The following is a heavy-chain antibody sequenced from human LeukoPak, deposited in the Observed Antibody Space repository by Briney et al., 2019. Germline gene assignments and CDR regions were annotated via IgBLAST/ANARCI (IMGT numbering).Heavy chain of an antibody. D-gene: IGHD1-26*01. V-gene: IGHV3-23*01. Sequence: GGSLRLSCAASGFTFSSYAMSWVRQAPGKGLEWVSTISGSGGSTYYADSVKGRFTISRDNSKNTLYLQMNSLRAEDTAVYYCAKKRGVGATAVTHFDYWGRGTLVTVSS. J-gene: IGHJ4*02. CDR2: ISGSGGST. CDR3: AKKRGVGATAVTHFDY. CDR1: GFTFSSYA.